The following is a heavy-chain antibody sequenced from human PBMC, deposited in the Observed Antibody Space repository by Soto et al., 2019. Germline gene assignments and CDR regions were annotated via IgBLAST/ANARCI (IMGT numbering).Heavy chain of an antibody. CDR2: ISAYNGNT. CDR1: GYTFTSYG. CDR3: ARDPTPYYDILTGYYPPNWFDP. J-gene: IGHJ5*02. D-gene: IGHD3-9*01. V-gene: IGHV1-18*04. Sequence: ASVKVSCKASGYTFTSYGISWVRQAPGQGLEWMGWISAYNGNTNYAQKLQGRVTMTTDTSTSTAYMELRSLRSDDTAVYYCARDPTPYYDILTGYYPPNWFDPWGQGTLVTVSS.